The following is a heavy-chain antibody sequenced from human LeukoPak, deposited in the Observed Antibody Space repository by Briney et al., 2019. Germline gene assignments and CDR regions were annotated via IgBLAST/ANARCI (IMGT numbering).Heavy chain of an antibody. D-gene: IGHD5-12*01. Sequence: GGSLRLSCAASGFTFDDYAMHWVRQAPGKGLEWVSGISWNSGSIGYADSVKGRFTISRDTAKNSLYLQMNSLRAEDTALYYCAKGGYASYFDYWGQGTLVTVSS. CDR2: ISWNSGSI. J-gene: IGHJ4*02. CDR1: GFTFDDYA. CDR3: AKGGYASYFDY. V-gene: IGHV3-9*01.